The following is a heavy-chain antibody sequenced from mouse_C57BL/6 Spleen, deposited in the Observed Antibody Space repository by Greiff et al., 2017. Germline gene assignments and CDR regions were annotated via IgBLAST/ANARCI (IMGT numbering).Heavy chain of an antibody. CDR3: AKDGYNYAMDY. Sequence: QVQLKQPGAELVKPGASVKLSCKASGYTFTSYWMHWVKQRPGQGLEWIGMIHPNSGSTNYNEKFKSKATLTVDKSSSTAYMQLSSLTSEDSAVYYCAKDGYNYAMDYWGQGTSVTVSS. D-gene: IGHD2-3*01. V-gene: IGHV1-64*01. J-gene: IGHJ4*01. CDR2: IHPNSGST. CDR1: GYTFTSYW.